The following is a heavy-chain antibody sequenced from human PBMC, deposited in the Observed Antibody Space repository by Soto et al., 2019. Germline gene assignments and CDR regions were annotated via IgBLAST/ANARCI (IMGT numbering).Heavy chain of an antibody. V-gene: IGHV4-34*01. CDR3: ARARITMVRGAYDFDY. CDR1: GGSFSGYY. J-gene: IGHJ4*02. D-gene: IGHD3-10*01. CDR2: INHSGST. Sequence: SETLSLTCAVYGGSFSGYYWSWIRQPPGKGLEWIGEINHSGSTNYNPSLKSRVTISVDTSKNQFSLKLSSVTAADTAVYYCARARITMVRGAYDFDYWGQGTLVTVSS.